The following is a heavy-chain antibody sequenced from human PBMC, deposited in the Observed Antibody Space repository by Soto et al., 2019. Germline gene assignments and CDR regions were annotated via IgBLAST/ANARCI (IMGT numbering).Heavy chain of an antibody. CDR3: AKXMESIRGPHHNSVGHGH. Sequence: LTLSCAASGFTFTSYSMHWVREAPGQGLAWVAVISFNGIDTYYADSEKGRVTISRDNSRNTVSLQMTSQRTKDTAGFYCAKXMESIRGPHHNSVGHGHWGQGTLVTVSS. CDR1: GFTFTSYS. D-gene: IGHD1-1*01. CDR2: ISFNGIDT. J-gene: IGHJ4*02. V-gene: IGHV3-30*18.